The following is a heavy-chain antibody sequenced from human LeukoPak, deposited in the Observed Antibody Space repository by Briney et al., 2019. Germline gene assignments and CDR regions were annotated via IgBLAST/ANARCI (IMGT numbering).Heavy chain of an antibody. CDR2: ISAYNGNT. Sequence: GASVKVSCKASGYTFTSYGISWVRQAPGQGLEWMGWISAYNGNTNYAQKLQGRVTMTTDTSTSTAYMELRSLRSDDAAVYYCASTEKYCSGGSCSDWFDPWGQGTLVTVSS. CDR3: ASTEKYCSGGSCSDWFDP. J-gene: IGHJ5*02. CDR1: GYTFTSYG. D-gene: IGHD2-15*01. V-gene: IGHV1-18*01.